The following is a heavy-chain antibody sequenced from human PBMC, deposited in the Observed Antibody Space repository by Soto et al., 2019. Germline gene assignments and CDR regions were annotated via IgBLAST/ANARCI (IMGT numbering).Heavy chain of an antibody. V-gene: IGHV4-31*03. CDR1: GGSISSGGYY. CDR3: ARGGGDYAGFHDMDV. J-gene: IGHJ6*03. CDR2: IYYSGST. D-gene: IGHD4-17*01. Sequence: PSETLSLTCTVSGGSISSGGYYWSWIRQHPGKGLEWIGYIYYSGSTYYNPSLKSRVTISVDTSKNQFSLKLSSVTAADTAVYYCARGGGDYAGFHDMDVRGKGTTVTVSS.